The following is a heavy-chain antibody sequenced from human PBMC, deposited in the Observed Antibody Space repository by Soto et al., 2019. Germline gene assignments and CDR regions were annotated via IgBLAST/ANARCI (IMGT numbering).Heavy chain of an antibody. CDR2: IYYSGST. CDR1: GGSISSGDYY. V-gene: IGHV4-30-4*01. J-gene: IGHJ4*02. CDR3: ARVVITQFYFDS. D-gene: IGHD3-22*01. Sequence: SETLSLTCTVSGGSISSGDYYWSWIRQPPGKGLEWIGYIYYSGSTYYNPSLKSRVTISVDTSKNQFSLKLSSVTAADTAVYYCARVVITQFYFDSWGQGTLVTVSS.